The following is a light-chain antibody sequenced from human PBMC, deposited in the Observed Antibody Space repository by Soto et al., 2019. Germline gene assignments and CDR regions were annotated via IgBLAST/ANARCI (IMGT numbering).Light chain of an antibody. J-gene: IGKJ1*01. Sequence: EIVLTQSPGTLSLSPGERATLSCRASQSVSSNYLAWYQQKPGQAPRLLIYGASTRATGIPDRFSGSGSGAGFTLTISRLEPEDFAVYYCQQYSYSPRTFGQGTKVEIK. CDR1: QSVSSNY. CDR3: QQYSYSPRT. CDR2: GAS. V-gene: IGKV3-20*01.